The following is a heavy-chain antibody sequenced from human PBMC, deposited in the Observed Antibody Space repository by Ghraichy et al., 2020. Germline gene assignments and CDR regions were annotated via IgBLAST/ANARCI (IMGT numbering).Heavy chain of an antibody. V-gene: IGHV4-39*01. Sequence: SETLSLTCTVSGGSISSSSYYWGWIRQPPGKGLEWIGSIYYSGSTYYNPSLKSRVTISVDTSKNQFSLKLSSVTAADTAVYYCARRRGARYSSGQRFDYWGQGTLVTVSS. CDR3: ARRRGARYSSGQRFDY. CDR2: IYYSGST. J-gene: IGHJ4*02. CDR1: GGSISSSSYY. D-gene: IGHD6-19*01.